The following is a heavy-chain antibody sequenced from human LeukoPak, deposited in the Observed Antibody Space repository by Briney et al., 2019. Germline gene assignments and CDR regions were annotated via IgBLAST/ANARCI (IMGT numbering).Heavy chain of an antibody. CDR3: ARDRDIVATLTFDY. J-gene: IGHJ4*02. CDR2: IYSGGST. CDR1: EFSVGSNY. Sequence: PGGSLRLSCAASEFSVGSNYMTWVRQAPGKGLEWVSLIYSGGSTYYADSVKGRFTISRDNSKNTLYLQMNSLRAEDTAVYYCARDRDIVATLTFDYWGQGTLVTVSS. V-gene: IGHV3-66*01. D-gene: IGHD5-12*01.